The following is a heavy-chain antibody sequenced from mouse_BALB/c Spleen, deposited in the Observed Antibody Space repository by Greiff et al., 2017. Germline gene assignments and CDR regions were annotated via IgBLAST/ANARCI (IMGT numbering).Heavy chain of an antibody. CDR3: ARKDGYGFAY. V-gene: IGHV3-6*02. CDR2: ISYDGSN. CDR1: GYSITSGYY. Sequence: ESGPGLVKPSQSLSLTCSVTGYSITSGYYWNWIRQFPGNKLEWMGYISYDGSNNYNPSLKNRISITRDTSKNQFFLKLNSVTTEDTATYYCARKDGYGFAYWGQGTLVTVSA. J-gene: IGHJ3*01. D-gene: IGHD2-2*01.